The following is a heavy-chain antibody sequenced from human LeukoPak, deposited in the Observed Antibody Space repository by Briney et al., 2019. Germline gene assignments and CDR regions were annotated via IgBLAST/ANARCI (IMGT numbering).Heavy chain of an antibody. CDR1: GFTFSSYW. CDR2: MKQDGSEK. J-gene: IGHJ4*02. V-gene: IGHV3-7*01. D-gene: IGHD6-13*01. CDR3: ARVRFGIAAAYYFDY. Sequence: PGGSLRLSCAASGFTFSSYWMSWVRQAPGKGLEWVANMKQDGSEKYYVDSVKGRFTISRDNAKNSLYLQMNSLRAEDTAVYYCARVRFGIAAAYYFDYWGQGTLVTVSS.